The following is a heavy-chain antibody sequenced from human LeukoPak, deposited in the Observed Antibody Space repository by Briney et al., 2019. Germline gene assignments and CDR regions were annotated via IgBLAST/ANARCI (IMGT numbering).Heavy chain of an antibody. J-gene: IGHJ4*02. CDR3: AKAPTVVTRSEDY. Sequence: LSLTCTVSGGSISSGGYYWSWIRQAPGKGLEWVSAISGSGGSTYYADSVKGRFTISRDNSKNTLYLQMNSLRAEDTAVYYCAKAPTVVTRSEDYWGQGTLVTVSS. CDR2: ISGSGGST. CDR1: GGSISSGGYY. D-gene: IGHD4-23*01. V-gene: IGHV3-23*01.